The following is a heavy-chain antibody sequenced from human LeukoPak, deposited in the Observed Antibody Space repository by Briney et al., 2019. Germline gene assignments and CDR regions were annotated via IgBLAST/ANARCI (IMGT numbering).Heavy chain of an antibody. J-gene: IGHJ4*02. Sequence: GGSLRLSCAASGFTFSSYSMNWVRQAPGKGLEWVSYIRSSSNIIYYADSVKGRFTISRDNSKNTLYLQMNSLRAEDTAVYYCARDLYYYDTSGSVHFDYWGQGTLVTVSS. CDR3: ARDLYYYDTSGSVHFDY. D-gene: IGHD3-22*01. V-gene: IGHV3-48*01. CDR1: GFTFSSYS. CDR2: IRSSSNII.